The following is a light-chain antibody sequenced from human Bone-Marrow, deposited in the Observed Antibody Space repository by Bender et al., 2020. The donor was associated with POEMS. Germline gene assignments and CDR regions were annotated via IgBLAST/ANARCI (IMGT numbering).Light chain of an antibody. CDR2: EVS. CDR3: SSYAGSNNFVI. J-gene: IGLJ2*01. CDR1: SSDVGGYNY. Sequence: QSALTQPPSASGSPGQSVTISCTGTSSDVGGYNYVSWYQQRPGKVPKLMIHEVSKRPSGVPDRFSGSKSGNTASLTVSGLQAEDEADYYCSSYAGSNNFVIFGGGTKLTVL. V-gene: IGLV2-8*01.